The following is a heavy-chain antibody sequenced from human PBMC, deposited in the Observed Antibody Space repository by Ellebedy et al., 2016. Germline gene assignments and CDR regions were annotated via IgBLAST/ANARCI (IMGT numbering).Heavy chain of an antibody. V-gene: IGHV3-23*01. CDR2: ISGSGGST. CDR3: AKTSAPLGRELLLTLYFDY. CDR1: GFTFSSYA. Sequence: GESLKISXAASGFTFSSYAMSWVRQAPGKGLEWVSAISGSGGSTYYADSVKGRFTISRDNSKNTLYLQMNSLRAEDTAVYYCAKTSAPLGRELLLTLYFDYWGQGTLVTVSS. J-gene: IGHJ4*02. D-gene: IGHD1-26*01.